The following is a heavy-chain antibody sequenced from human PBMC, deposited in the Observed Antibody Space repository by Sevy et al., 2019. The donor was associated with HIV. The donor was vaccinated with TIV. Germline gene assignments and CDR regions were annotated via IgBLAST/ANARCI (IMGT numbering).Heavy chain of an antibody. CDR3: ARDGEYWTNGVCSWGLFDY. V-gene: IGHV3-33*01. J-gene: IGHJ4*02. CDR1: GFTFSSYG. CDR2: IWYDESNK. Sequence: GGSLRLSCAVSGFTFSSYGMHWVRQAPGKGLEWVAGIWYDESNKSYTDSVKGRLTISRDNSKNTLYLQMNSLRAEDTAAYYCARDGEYWTNGVCSWGLFDYWGQGTLVTVSS. D-gene: IGHD2-8*01.